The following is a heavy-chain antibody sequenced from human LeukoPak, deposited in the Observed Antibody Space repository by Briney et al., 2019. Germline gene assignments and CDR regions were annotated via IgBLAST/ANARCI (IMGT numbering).Heavy chain of an antibody. CDR3: ARVRGSSGYYY. D-gene: IGHD3-22*01. Sequence: ASVKVSCKASGYTSTSYDINWVRQATGQGLEWMGWMNPNSGNTGYAQKFQGRVTITRNTSISTAYMELSSLRSEDTAVYYCARVRGSSGYYYWGQGTLVTVSS. CDR1: GYTSTSYD. J-gene: IGHJ4*02. V-gene: IGHV1-8*03. CDR2: MNPNSGNT.